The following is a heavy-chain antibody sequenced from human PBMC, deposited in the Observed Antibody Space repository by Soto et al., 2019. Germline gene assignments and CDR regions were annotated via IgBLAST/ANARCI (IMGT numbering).Heavy chain of an antibody. J-gene: IGHJ4*02. CDR2: INSDGSST. V-gene: IGHV3-74*01. D-gene: IGHD3-22*01. CDR3: ARGADYYDSSGYYWPAWYFDY. CDR1: GFAFNNYL. Sequence: GGALRLSCAGSGFAFNNYLMDVVRRAPGKGLVWCSRINSDGSSTSYAASVKGRFTISRDNDKNTLYLQMNSLRAEDTAVYYCARGADYYDSSGYYWPAWYFDYWGQGTLVTVSS.